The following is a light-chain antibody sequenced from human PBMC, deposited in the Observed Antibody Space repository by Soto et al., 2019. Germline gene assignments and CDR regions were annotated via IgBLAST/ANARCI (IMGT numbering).Light chain of an antibody. CDR2: DDS. J-gene: IGLJ1*01. CDR1: KIESKS. CDR3: QVWDTNSDHYV. Sequence: YELTQAPSVSVAPGQTARIPCGGDKIESKSVHWYQQMPGQAPVLVVRDDSDRHSGSTERLSGSNSGNTDKLTISRVEAGDEDDYYCQVWDTNSDHYVLGSGTKVTIL. V-gene: IGLV3-21*02.